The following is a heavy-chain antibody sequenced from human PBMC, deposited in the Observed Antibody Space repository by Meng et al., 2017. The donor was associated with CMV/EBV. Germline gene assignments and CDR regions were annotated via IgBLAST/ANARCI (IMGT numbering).Heavy chain of an antibody. CDR2: INHSGST. J-gene: IGHJ6*02. CDR1: GGSFSGYY. V-gene: IGHV4-34*01. Sequence: SETLSLTCAVYGGSFSGYYWSWIRQPPGKGLEWIGEINHSGSTNYNPSLKSRVTISVDTSKNQFSLKLSSVTAVDTAVYYCARGFRDTIFGVVIMYGMDVWGQGTTVTVSS. D-gene: IGHD3-3*01. CDR3: ARGFRDTIFGVVIMYGMDV.